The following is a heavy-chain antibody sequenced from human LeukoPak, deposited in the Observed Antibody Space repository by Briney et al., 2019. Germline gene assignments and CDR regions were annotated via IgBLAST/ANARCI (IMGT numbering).Heavy chain of an antibody. V-gene: IGHV3-23*01. CDR3: AKMLTWMSSGWSDGY. CDR1: GFTFSSYA. J-gene: IGHJ4*02. CDR2: ISGSGGTT. Sequence: QAGGSLRLSCAASGFTFSSYAMSWVRQAPGKGLEWVSTISGSGGTTYYADSVKGRFTISRDNSKITLYLQMNSLRAEDTAVYYCAKMLTWMSSGWSDGYWGQGTLVTVSS. D-gene: IGHD6-19*01.